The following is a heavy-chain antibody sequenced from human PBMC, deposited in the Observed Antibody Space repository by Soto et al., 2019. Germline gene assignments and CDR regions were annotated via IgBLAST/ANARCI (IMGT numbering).Heavy chain of an antibody. CDR3: ANLLAESRRPPRRYFDS. D-gene: IGHD6-6*01. Sequence: GGSLRLSCAASGFTFSSYGMNWVRQAPGKGLEWVSAISAGGGSTYYTDSVKGRFTISRDNSKNTLYLQMNSLRAEDTAVYYCANLLAESRRPPRRYFDSWGQGTLVTVSS. CDR1: GFTFSSYG. V-gene: IGHV3-23*01. J-gene: IGHJ4*02. CDR2: ISAGGGST.